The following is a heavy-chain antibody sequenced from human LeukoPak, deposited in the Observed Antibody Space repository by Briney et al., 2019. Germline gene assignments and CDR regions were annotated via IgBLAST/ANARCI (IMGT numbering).Heavy chain of an antibody. D-gene: IGHD5-12*01. CDR2: ISADNGNT. CDR1: GFTFKNYG. Sequence: ASVKVSCKASGFTFKNYGFSWVRQAPGQGLQWTGWISADNGNTKYAQNLQGRVIMTTDRSTGAAYVELTSLRSDDAAVYYCARDRRGYSAYDGEGFDYWGQGTLVTVSS. V-gene: IGHV1-18*04. J-gene: IGHJ4*02. CDR3: ARDRRGYSAYDGEGFDY.